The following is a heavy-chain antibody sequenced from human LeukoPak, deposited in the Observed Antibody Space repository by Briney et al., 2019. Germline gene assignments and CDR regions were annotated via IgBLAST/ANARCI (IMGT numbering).Heavy chain of an antibody. V-gene: IGHV4-34*01. J-gene: IGHJ5*02. Sequence: SETLSLTCAVYGESFTTFYWGWIRQPPGKGLEWIGEINHSGSTNYNPSLKSRVTISVDTSKNQFSLKLSSVTAADTAVYYCARVWSRYYYGSGSYSRNNWFDPWGQGTLVTVSS. CDR1: GESFTTFY. CDR3: ARVWSRYYYGSGSYSRNNWFDP. CDR2: INHSGST. D-gene: IGHD3-10*01.